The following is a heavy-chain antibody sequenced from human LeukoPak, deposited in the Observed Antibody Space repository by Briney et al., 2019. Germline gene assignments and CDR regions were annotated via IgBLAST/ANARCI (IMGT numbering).Heavy chain of an antibody. CDR3: ARLPDVSGWPFDY. J-gene: IGHJ4*02. CDR1: DDSISSDF. D-gene: IGHD6-19*01. CDR2: IHYSGST. V-gene: IGHV4-59*01. Sequence: PSETPSLTCTASDDSISSDFWTWIRQPPGEGLEWIGYIHYSGSTKYNPSLKSRVTISVDKSKNQFSLKLSSVTAADTAIYYCARLPDVSGWPFDYWGQGILVTVAS.